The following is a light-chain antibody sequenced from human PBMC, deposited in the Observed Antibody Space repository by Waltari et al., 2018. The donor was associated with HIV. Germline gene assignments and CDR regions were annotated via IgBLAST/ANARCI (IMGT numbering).Light chain of an antibody. CDR3: QVWHSNSDHVV. J-gene: IGLJ2*01. Sequence: SYVLTQPPSVSVAPGQTGRLTCEGNNIGSQSVHWYQQRPGQAPGLVVHDDSDRPSGIPERFSGSNSGNTATLTISRVEAGDEADYYCQVWHSNSDHVVFGGGTKLTVL. CDR1: NIGSQS. V-gene: IGLV3-21*02. CDR2: DDS.